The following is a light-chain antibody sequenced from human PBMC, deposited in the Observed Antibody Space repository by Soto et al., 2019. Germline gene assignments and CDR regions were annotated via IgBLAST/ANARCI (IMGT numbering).Light chain of an antibody. J-gene: IGKJ5*01. Sequence: DIQMTQSPSSLSASVGDRVTITCRASQSISSYINWYQQKPGKAPKLLIYGASSLQSGVPSRFSGSVSGTDFTLTISSLQPEDFATYYCQQSYSTLISFGQGTRLEIK. CDR2: GAS. CDR3: QQSYSTLIS. V-gene: IGKV1-39*01. CDR1: QSISSY.